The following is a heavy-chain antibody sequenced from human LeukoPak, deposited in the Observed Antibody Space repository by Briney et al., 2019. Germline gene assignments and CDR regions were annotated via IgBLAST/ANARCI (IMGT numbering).Heavy chain of an antibody. D-gene: IGHD3-10*01. J-gene: IGHJ5*02. CDR3: ARAGVRFGEPFDP. CDR2: INPNSGGT. V-gene: IGHV1-2*04. Sequence: ASVKVCCKASGYTFTGYYMHWGRQAPGQGLEWMGWINPNSGGTNYAQKFQGWVTMTRDTSISTAYMELSRLRSDATAVYYCARAGVRFGEPFDPWGQGTLVTVSS. CDR1: GYTFTGYY.